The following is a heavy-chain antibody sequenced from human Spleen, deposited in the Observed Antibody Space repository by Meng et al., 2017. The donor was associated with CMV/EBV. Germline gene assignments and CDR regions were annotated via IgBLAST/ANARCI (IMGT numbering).Heavy chain of an antibody. J-gene: IGHJ6*02. V-gene: IGHV3-48*04. CDR3: ARGDDNWNYYYYGMDV. CDR1: GFTFSSYG. CDR2: ISSSSTTI. Sequence: GESLKISCAASGFTFSSYGMNWVRQAPGKGLEWVSYISSSSTTIYYADSVEGRFTISRDDAKNSLYLQMNSLRAEDTAVYYCARGDDNWNYYYYGMDVWGQGTTVTVSS. D-gene: IGHD1-20*01.